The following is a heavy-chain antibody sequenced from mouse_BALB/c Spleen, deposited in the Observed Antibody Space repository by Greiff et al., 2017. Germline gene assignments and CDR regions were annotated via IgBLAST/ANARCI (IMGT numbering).Heavy chain of an antibody. V-gene: IGHV2-2*02. J-gene: IGHJ4*01. Sequence: VQLQQSGPGLVQPSQSLSITCTVSGFSLTSYGVHWVRQSPGKGLEWLGVIWSGGSTDYNAAFISRLSISKDNSKSQVFFKMNSLQANDTTIYYCARKYGKGGNYYAMDYWGQGTSVTVSS. CDR3: ARKYGKGGNYYAMDY. CDR2: IWSGGST. CDR1: GFSLTSYG. D-gene: IGHD2-1*01.